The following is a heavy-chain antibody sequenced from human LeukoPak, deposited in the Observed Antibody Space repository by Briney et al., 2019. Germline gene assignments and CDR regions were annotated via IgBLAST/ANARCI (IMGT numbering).Heavy chain of an antibody. CDR1: GFTFKKYD. J-gene: IGHJ3*02. Sequence: GGSLRLSCAASGFTFKKYDVTWVRQAPGKGLEWVSAISGSGGSTYYADSVKGRFTISRDNSKNTLYLQMNSLRAEDTAVYYCAKDLKGSGSYYGDAFDIWGQGTMVTVSS. V-gene: IGHV3-23*01. CDR3: AKDLKGSGSYYGDAFDI. CDR2: ISGSGGST. D-gene: IGHD1-26*01.